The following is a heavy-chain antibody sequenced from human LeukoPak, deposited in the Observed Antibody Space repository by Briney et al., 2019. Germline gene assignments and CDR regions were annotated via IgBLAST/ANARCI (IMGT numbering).Heavy chain of an antibody. CDR2: IIPIFGTA. CDR1: GGTFSSYA. J-gene: IGHJ4*02. V-gene: IGHV1-69*13. D-gene: IGHD5-18*01. CDR3: AKRGHSYGDFDY. Sequence: GASVKVSCKASGGTFSSYAISWVRQAPGQGLERMGGIIPIFGTANYAQKFQGRVTITADESTSTAYMELSSLRSEDTAVYYCAKRGHSYGDFDYWGQGTLVTVSS.